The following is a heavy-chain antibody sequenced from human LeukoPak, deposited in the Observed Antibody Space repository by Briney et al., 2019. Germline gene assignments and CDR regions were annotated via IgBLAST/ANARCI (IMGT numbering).Heavy chain of an antibody. Sequence: SETLSLTCTVSGGSISRYYWSWIRQPAGKGLEWIGRIYTSGSTNYNPSLKSRVTMSVDTSKNQFFLKLSSVTAADTAVYYCASSPNWNYARGAFDIWGQGTMVTVSS. CDR3: ASSPNWNYARGAFDI. V-gene: IGHV4-4*07. CDR1: GGSISRYY. J-gene: IGHJ3*02. D-gene: IGHD1-7*01. CDR2: IYTSGST.